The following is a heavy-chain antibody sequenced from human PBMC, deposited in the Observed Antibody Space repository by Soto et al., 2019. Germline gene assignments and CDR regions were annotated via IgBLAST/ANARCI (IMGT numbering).Heavy chain of an antibody. CDR3: ARGTTVTSRYYYYYMDV. D-gene: IGHD4-17*01. CDR2: IYPGDSDT. V-gene: IGHV5-51*01. Sequence: GESLKISCKGSGYSFTSYWIGWVRQMPGKGLEWMGIIYPGDSDTRYSPSFQGQVTISADKSISTAYLQWSSLKASDTAMYYCARGTTVTSRYYYYYMDVWGKGTTVTVSS. CDR1: GYSFTSYW. J-gene: IGHJ6*03.